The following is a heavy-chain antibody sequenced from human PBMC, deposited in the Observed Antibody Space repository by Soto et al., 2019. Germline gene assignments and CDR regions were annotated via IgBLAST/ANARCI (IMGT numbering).Heavy chain of an antibody. Sequence: PGGSLRLSCAASGFIFSNDWISWVRQAPGKVLGWVGLIKEKADGGTTDYAAPLKGRFTISRDDSKNTLYLQMTSLKAEDSAVYYCRPQWGDWGQGTMVTVSS. V-gene: IGHV3-15*01. D-gene: IGHD1-26*01. CDR2: IKEKADGGTT. J-gene: IGHJ1*01. CDR3: RPQWGD. CDR1: GFIFSNDW.